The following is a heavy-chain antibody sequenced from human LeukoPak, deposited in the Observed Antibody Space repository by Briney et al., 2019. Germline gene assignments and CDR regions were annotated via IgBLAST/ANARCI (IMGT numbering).Heavy chain of an antibody. V-gene: IGHV3-23*01. Sequence: GGSLRLSCAASGFTFSSYAMSWVRQAPGKGLEWVSAISGSGGSTYYADSVKGRFTISRDNSKNTLYLQMNSLRAEDTAVYYRAKGVVRGVIIYWGQGTLVTVSS. CDR3: AKGVVRGVIIY. CDR2: ISGSGGST. J-gene: IGHJ4*02. D-gene: IGHD3-10*01. CDR1: GFTFSSYA.